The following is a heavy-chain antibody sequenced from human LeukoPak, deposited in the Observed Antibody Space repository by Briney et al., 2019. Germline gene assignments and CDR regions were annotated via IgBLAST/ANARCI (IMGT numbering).Heavy chain of an antibody. CDR1: GFTFSSYD. CDR3: ARAVPDTLTGSGAFDI. J-gene: IGHJ3*02. V-gene: IGHV3-13*05. CDR2: IGTAGDP. Sequence: GGSLRLSCAASGFTFSSYDMHWVRQATGKGLEWVSAIGTAGDPYYPGSVKGRFTISRENAKNSLYLQMNSLRAGDTAVYYCARAVPDTLTGSGAFDIWGQGTMVTVSS. D-gene: IGHD3-9*01.